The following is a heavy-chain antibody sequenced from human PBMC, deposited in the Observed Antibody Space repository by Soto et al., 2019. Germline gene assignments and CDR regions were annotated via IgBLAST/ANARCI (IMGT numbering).Heavy chain of an antibody. Sequence: EVQLVESGGGLVQPGGSLRLSCAASGFTFSSYEVNWVRQAPGKGLEWVSYISSSGNTIYYADSVKGRFTISRDNAKNSLYLQMNSLRAEDTAVYYCAREGSIAARPFDYWGQGTLVTVSS. V-gene: IGHV3-48*03. CDR2: ISSSGNTI. J-gene: IGHJ4*02. D-gene: IGHD6-6*01. CDR3: AREGSIAARPFDY. CDR1: GFTFSSYE.